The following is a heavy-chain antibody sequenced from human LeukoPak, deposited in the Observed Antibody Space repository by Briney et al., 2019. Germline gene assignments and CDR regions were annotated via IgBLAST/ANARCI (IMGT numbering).Heavy chain of an antibody. J-gene: IGHJ4*02. V-gene: IGHV1-18*01. D-gene: IGHD3-22*01. CDR1: GYIFTSFG. CDR2: ISAYNGNI. CDR3: ARYLSINYYYVFDY. Sequence: ASVKVSCKASGYIFTSFGISWVRQAPGQGLEWMGWISAYNGNITYAQMLQGRVTITTDTSTSTAYMELRSLRSDDTAVYYCARYLSINYYYVFDYWGQGTLVTVSS.